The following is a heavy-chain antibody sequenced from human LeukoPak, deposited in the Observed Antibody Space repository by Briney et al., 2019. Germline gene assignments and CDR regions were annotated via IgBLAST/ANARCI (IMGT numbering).Heavy chain of an antibody. V-gene: IGHV1-2*02. Sequence: VASVKVSCKASGYTFTGYYMHWVRQAPGQGLEWMGWINPNSGGTNYAQKLQGRVTMTTDTSTSTAYMELRSLRSDDTAVYYCARGWELFSWFDPWGQGTLVTVSS. CDR2: INPNSGGT. D-gene: IGHD1-26*01. CDR1: GYTFTGYY. J-gene: IGHJ5*02. CDR3: ARGWELFSWFDP.